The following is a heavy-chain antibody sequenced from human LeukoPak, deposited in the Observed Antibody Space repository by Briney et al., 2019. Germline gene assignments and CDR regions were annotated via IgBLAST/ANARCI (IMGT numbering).Heavy chain of an antibody. CDR2: IRGNSDTT. CDR1: GLIFSNYG. CDR3: AKGHGDASGYYYFDS. Sequence: GGSLRLSCAASGLIFSNYGMSWVRQAPGKGLEWVSAIRGNSDTTYYADSVKGRFSIFRDNYKNMLYLQMNSLRVEDTAIYYCAKGHGDASGYYYFDSWGQGTLVTVSS. D-gene: IGHD3-22*01. J-gene: IGHJ4*02. V-gene: IGHV3-23*01.